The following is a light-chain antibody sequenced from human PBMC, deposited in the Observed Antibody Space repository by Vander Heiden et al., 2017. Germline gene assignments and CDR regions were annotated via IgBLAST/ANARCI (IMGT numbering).Light chain of an antibody. CDR2: DVS. J-gene: IGLJ2*01. V-gene: IGLV2-14*03. CDR3: SSHKCISTLKI. Sequence: QSALTQPASVSGSPGQSFTISCTGTSSSVGGDHSVSWYQHHPGNAPKLMVYDVSNRHSGVANRFSGTKSGNTAALTSSGLQAEDEADYYCSSHKCISTLKIFGGGTKLTVL. CDR1: SSSVGGDHS.